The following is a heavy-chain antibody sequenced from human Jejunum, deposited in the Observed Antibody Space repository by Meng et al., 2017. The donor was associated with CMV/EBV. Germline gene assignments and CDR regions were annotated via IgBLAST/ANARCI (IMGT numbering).Heavy chain of an antibody. CDR3: ARDIDH. Sequence: DVPRVESGGGLLQPGGSLRLSCAASGFTFSDCCMTWVRQAPGKGLEWISGVSGTGKTTYYADSVKGRFAISRDNSKNTLYLQMNSLRAEDTAVYYCARDIDHWGQGTLVTVSS. V-gene: IGHV3-23*04. CDR2: VSGTGKTT. CDR1: GFTFSDCC. J-gene: IGHJ5*02.